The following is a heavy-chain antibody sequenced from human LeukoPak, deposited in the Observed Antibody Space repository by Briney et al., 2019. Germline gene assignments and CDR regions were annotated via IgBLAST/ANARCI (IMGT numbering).Heavy chain of an antibody. V-gene: IGHV4-30-4*01. D-gene: IGHD3-22*01. CDR1: GGSISSGDYY. Sequence: PSETLSLTCTVSGGSISSGDYYWSWIRQPPGKGLEWIGYIYYSGSTYYNPSLKSRVTISVDTSKNQFSLKLSSVTAADTAVYYCARAFLTYYYDSSGYYYFDYWGQGTLVTVPS. CDR3: ARAFLTYYYDSSGYYYFDY. J-gene: IGHJ4*02. CDR2: IYYSGST.